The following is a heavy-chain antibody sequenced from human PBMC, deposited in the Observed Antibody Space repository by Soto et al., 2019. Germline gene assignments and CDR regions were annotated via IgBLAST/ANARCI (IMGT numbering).Heavy chain of an antibody. V-gene: IGHV1-69*12. D-gene: IGHD2-15*01. CDR1: GGTFSTYA. Sequence: QVQLVQSGAEVKKPGSSVKVSCQASGGTFSTYAITWVRQAPGQGLEWMGGIITIFDTANYAQRFQGRLTITADESTNTAYMELSRLTSEDTAVYYCARGIVVVAAKYYFDSCGQGTLVTVSS. CDR3: ARGIVVVAAKYYFDS. J-gene: IGHJ4*02. CDR2: IITIFDTA.